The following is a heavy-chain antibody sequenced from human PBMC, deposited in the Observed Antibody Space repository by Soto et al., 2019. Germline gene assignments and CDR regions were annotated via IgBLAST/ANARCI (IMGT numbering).Heavy chain of an antibody. CDR2: IYYSGST. Sequence: SGTLALTCTVSDGSISSSSYYWGWIRQPPGKGLEWIGSIYYSGSTYYNPSLKSRVTISVDTSKNQFSLKLSSVTAADTAVYYCARRLYYDSSGFEGGGMDVWGQGTTVT. CDR1: DGSISSSSYY. D-gene: IGHD3-22*01. V-gene: IGHV4-39*01. J-gene: IGHJ6*02. CDR3: ARRLYYDSSGFEGGGMDV.